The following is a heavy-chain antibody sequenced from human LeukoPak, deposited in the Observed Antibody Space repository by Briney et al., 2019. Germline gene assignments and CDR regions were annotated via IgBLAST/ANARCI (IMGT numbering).Heavy chain of an antibody. V-gene: IGHV1-24*01. D-gene: IGHD3-16*01. CDR3: ARDFGDHSGHLLLSWYFDL. Sequence: EASVKVSCKVSGYTLTELSMHWVRQAPGKGLEWMGGFDPEDGETIYAQKFQGRVTMTRNTSISTAYMELSSLRSEDTAVYYCARDFGDHSGHLLLSWYFDLWGRGTLVTVSS. CDR2: FDPEDGET. J-gene: IGHJ2*01. CDR1: GYTLTELS.